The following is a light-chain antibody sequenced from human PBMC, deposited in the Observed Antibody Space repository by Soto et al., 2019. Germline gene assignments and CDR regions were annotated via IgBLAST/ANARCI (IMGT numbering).Light chain of an antibody. J-gene: IGLJ3*02. CDR2: EDS. V-gene: IGLV2-23*01. Sequence: QSALTQPASVSGSPGQSITISCTGISSDVGVYIFVSWYQQHPGKAPKLMVYEDSRHSGVSDRFSGSRSGNPASLTISGLQAEDDGDYYCCSDAGTRTVFGGGTKLTVL. CDR3: CSDAGTRTV. CDR1: SSDVGVYIF.